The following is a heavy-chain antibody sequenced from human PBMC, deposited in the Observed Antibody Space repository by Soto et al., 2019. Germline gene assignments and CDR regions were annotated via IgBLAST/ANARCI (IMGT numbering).Heavy chain of an antibody. CDR3: AKALGELSPESYDY. D-gene: IGHD3-16*02. V-gene: IGHV3-30*18. Sequence: QEQLVESGVGVVQPGRSLRLSCAASGFTFSSYAMHWVRQAPGKGLEWVAVISYDGSDKYHADSVKGRFTISRDNSKNTLNLQMNSLRADDTAVYYCAKALGELSPESYDYWGQGTLITVSS. J-gene: IGHJ4*02. CDR1: GFTFSSYA. CDR2: ISYDGSDK.